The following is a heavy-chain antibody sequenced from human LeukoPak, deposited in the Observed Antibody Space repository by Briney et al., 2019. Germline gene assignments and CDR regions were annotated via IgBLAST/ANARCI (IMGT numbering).Heavy chain of an antibody. CDR1: GYAFTGYY. D-gene: IGHD3-3*01. Sequence: ASVKVSCKASGYAFTGYYMHWVRQAPGQGLEWMGWINPNSGGTNYAQKFQGWVTMTRDTSISTAYMELSRLRSDDTAVYYCARSFGVVYGMDVWGQGTTVTVSS. V-gene: IGHV1-2*04. CDR3: ARSFGVVYGMDV. CDR2: INPNSGGT. J-gene: IGHJ6*02.